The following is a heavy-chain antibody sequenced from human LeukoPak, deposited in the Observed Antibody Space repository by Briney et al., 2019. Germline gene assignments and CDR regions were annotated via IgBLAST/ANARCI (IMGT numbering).Heavy chain of an antibody. CDR3: ARSYCSDTTCYIVAFDI. CDR2: INDSGST. J-gene: IGHJ3*02. V-gene: IGHV4-34*01. CDR1: GGSFSGYY. Sequence: SETLSLTCAVYGGSFSGYYWNWIRQSPGKGLEWIGQINDSGSTNYSPSLKSRVTISVDTSKNQFSLNLRSVTAADTAVYYCARSYCSDTTCYIVAFDIWGQGTMVTVSS. D-gene: IGHD2-8*02.